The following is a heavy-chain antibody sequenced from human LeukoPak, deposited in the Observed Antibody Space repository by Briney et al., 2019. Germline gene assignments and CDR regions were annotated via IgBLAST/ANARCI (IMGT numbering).Heavy chain of an antibody. CDR1: GFTFKNYG. J-gene: IGHJ5*02. CDR2: ITYDGSNK. Sequence: PGGSLRLSCAASGFTFKNYGMHWVRQAPGKGLEWVGVITYDGSNKYYGDSVKGRFTISRDNAKNSLYLQMNSLRAEDTAIYYCAKAPDYGGDSVLDWFDPWGQGTLVTVSS. D-gene: IGHD4-23*01. V-gene: IGHV3-30*18. CDR3: AKAPDYGGDSVLDWFDP.